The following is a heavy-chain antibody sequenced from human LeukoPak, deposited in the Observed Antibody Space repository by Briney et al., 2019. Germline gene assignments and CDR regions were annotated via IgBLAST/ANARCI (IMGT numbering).Heavy chain of an antibody. J-gene: IGHJ6*02. V-gene: IGHV1-46*01. CDR2: NNPSGGST. CDR1: GDTVTSYY. CDR3: ARAHSTYNRHYYYYYGMDV. D-gene: IGHD1-1*01. Sequence: ASVKVSCKASGDTVTSYYMNWVRQAPGQWLELMGINNPSGGSTSYAQKFQGRVTMTRDTSTSTVYMELSSLRSEDTAVYYCARAHSTYNRHYYYYYGMDVWGQGTTVTVSS.